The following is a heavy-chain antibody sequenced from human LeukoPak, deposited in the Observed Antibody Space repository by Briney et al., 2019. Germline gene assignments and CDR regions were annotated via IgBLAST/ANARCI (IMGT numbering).Heavy chain of an antibody. Sequence: GGSLRLSCAASGFTFSNYRMTWVRQAPGKGLEWVANIKKDGGDKYYVDSVKGRFTISRDNTKNSLYLQMNSLRAEDTAMYYCATYYDSGPCKDWGQGTLVTVSS. D-gene: IGHD3-22*01. CDR2: IKKDGGDK. J-gene: IGHJ4*02. V-gene: IGHV3-7*05. CDR1: GFTFSNYR. CDR3: ATYYDSGPCKD.